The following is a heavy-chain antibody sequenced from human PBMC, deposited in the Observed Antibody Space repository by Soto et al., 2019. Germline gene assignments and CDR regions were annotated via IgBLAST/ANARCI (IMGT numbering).Heavy chain of an antibody. D-gene: IGHD2-2*01. J-gene: IGHJ6*02. CDR3: ARTYCSSTSCYYYYYGMDV. Sequence: QVQLQESGPGLVKPSGTLSLTCAVSGGSISSSNWWSWVRQPPGQGLEWIGEIYHSGSTNYNPSLKSRVTISVDKSKNQFSLKLSSVTAADTAVYYCARTYCSSTSCYYYYYGMDVWGQGTTVTVSS. CDR2: IYHSGST. V-gene: IGHV4-4*02. CDR1: GGSISSSNW.